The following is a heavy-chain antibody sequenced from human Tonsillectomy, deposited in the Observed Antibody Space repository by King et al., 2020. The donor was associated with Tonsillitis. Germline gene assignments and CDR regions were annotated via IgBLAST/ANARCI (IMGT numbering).Heavy chain of an antibody. Sequence: VQLVESGAEVKKPGASVNVSCKASGYTFTDNQIHWVRQAPGQGLEWMGWINPNSGGTDYAQKFQGRVTMTRDTSISTAYMELSKLRSDDAAVYYCARRTFGSGSYDFSTYYFDYWCQGTLVTVSS. V-gene: IGHV1-2*02. CDR1: GYTFTDNQ. D-gene: IGHD3-10*01. J-gene: IGHJ4*02. CDR3: ARRTFGSGSYDFSTYYFDY. CDR2: INPNSGGT.